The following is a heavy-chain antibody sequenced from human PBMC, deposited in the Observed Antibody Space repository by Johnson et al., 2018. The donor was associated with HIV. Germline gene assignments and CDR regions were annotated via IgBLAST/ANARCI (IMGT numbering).Heavy chain of an antibody. V-gene: IGHV3-74*02. J-gene: IGHJ3*02. CDR1: GFTFSSYW. CDR2: INSDGSST. D-gene: IGHD1-14*01. CDR3: TTGNGGAFDI. Sequence: VQLVESGGGLVQPGGSLRLSCAASGFTFSSYWMHWVRQAPGKGLVWVSRINSDGSSTSYADSVKGRFTISRDNAKNTLYLQMNSLKTEYTAVYYCTTGNGGAFDIWGQGTMVTVSS.